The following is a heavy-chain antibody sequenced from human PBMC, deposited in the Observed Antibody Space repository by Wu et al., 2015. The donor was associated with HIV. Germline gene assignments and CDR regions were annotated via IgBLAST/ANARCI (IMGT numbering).Heavy chain of an antibody. J-gene: IGHJ4*02. V-gene: IGHV1-46*01. D-gene: IGHD1-26*01. CDR2: IDPATGSS. CDR1: GYDFSKYY. Sequence: QVVLVQSGAEVKKPGASVKVSCKASGYDFSKYYLHWVRQAPGQGLEWMGIIDPATGSSKYAQKFQDRVTMTRDPSTNTVYIQFSSLKSEDTAIYYCAGRRPEWRHFDRWGQGTLVTVSS. CDR3: AGRRPEWRHFDR.